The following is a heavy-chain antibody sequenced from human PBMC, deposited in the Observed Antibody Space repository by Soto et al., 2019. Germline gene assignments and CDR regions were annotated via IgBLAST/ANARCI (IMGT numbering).Heavy chain of an antibody. D-gene: IGHD3-3*01. CDR3: ARDARRRGLYYDVWSGYYTDYYYGMDV. Sequence: PGGSLRLSCAASGFTFSDYYMSWIRQAPGKGLEWVSYISSSSSYTNYADSVKGRFTISRDNAKNSLYQQMNSLRAEDTAVYYCARDARRRGLYYDVWSGYYTDYYYGMDVWGQGTTVTVSS. CDR1: GFTFSDYY. V-gene: IGHV3-11*06. J-gene: IGHJ6*02. CDR2: ISSSSSYT.